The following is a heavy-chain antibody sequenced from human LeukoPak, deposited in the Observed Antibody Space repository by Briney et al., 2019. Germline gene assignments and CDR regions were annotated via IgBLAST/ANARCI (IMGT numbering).Heavy chain of an antibody. D-gene: IGHD6-13*01. CDR1: GVSISSYY. CDR2: IYYSGST. Sequence: SETLSLTCTVSGVSISSYYWSWIRQPPGKGLEWIGYIYYSGSTNYNPSLKSRVTISVDTSKNQFSLKLSSVTAADTAVYYCASAGIAAAGYYFDYWGQGTLVTVSS. V-gene: IGHV4-59*08. CDR3: ASAGIAAAGYYFDY. J-gene: IGHJ4*02.